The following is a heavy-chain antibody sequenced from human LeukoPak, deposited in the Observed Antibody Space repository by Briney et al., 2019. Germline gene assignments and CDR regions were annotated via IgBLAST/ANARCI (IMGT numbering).Heavy chain of an antibody. CDR2: ISYDGSNK. V-gene: IGHV3-30*18. CDR3: AKEQTRGIVVVPADIFDF. D-gene: IGHD2-2*01. Sequence: GRSLRLSCAASGFTFRIYGMHWVRQAPGKGLEWVSVISYDGSNKYYADSVKGRFTISRDNSKNTVYLQMNSLRAEDTALYYCAKEQTRGIVVVPADIFDFWGPGTLVTVCS. J-gene: IGHJ4*02. CDR1: GFTFRIYG.